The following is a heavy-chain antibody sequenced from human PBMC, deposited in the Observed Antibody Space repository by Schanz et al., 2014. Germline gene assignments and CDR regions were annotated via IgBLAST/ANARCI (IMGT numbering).Heavy chain of an antibody. CDR3: ARGPIPIQGVPMDF. D-gene: IGHD3-10*01. J-gene: IGHJ4*02. V-gene: IGHV3-30-3*01. CDR1: GFTFHTYD. CDR2: ISHDGHRD. Sequence: DLEESGGGVVQPGRSLRLSCAASGFTFHTYDMHWVRQAPGKGLEWVAQISHDGHRDFYADSVKGRLTISRDNSKDTLYLQMSGLTPEDTAVYYCARGPIPIQGVPMDFWGQGTLVTVSS.